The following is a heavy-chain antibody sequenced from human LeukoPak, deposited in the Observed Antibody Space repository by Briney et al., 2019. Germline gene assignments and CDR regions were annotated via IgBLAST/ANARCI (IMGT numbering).Heavy chain of an antibody. D-gene: IGHD2-21*02. J-gene: IGHJ4*02. CDR1: GGSITSVGYY. CDR3: ARTGDWSYFDY. V-gene: IGHV4-39*07. CDR2: IYNDGST. Sequence: PSEALSLTCTVSGGSITSVGYYWGWIRRPPGKGLEWIGSIYNDGSTHCNPSLKTRVTISLDTSKNQFSLQVNSVTAADTAVYYCARTGDWSYFDYWGQGTLVTVSS.